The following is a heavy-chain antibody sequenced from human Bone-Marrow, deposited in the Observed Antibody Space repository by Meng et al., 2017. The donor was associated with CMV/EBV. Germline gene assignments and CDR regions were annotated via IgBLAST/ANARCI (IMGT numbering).Heavy chain of an antibody. Sequence: ASVKVSCKASGYTFTGYYMHWVRQAPGQGLEWMGWINPNSGGTNYAQKFQGRVTMTTDTSTSTAYMELRSLRSDDTAVYYCARGGHDFWSGYTPYYYYGMDVWGQGTTVTVSS. CDR3: ARGGHDFWSGYTPYYYYGMDV. D-gene: IGHD3-3*01. CDR2: INPNSGGT. J-gene: IGHJ6*02. V-gene: IGHV1-2*02. CDR1: GYTFTGYY.